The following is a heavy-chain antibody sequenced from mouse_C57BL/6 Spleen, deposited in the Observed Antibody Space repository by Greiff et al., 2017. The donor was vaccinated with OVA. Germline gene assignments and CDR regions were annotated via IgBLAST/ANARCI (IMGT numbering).Heavy chain of an antibody. D-gene: IGHD2-4*01. J-gene: IGHJ2*01. V-gene: IGHV14-4*01. CDR1: GFNIKDDY. CDR2: IDPENGDT. Sequence: VQLKESGAELVRPGASVKLSCTASGFNIKDDYMHWVKQRPEQGLEWIGWIDPENGDTEYASKFQGKATITADTSSNTAYLQVSSLTSEDTAVYYCTTGDYGGYWGQGTTLTVSS. CDR3: TTGDYGGY.